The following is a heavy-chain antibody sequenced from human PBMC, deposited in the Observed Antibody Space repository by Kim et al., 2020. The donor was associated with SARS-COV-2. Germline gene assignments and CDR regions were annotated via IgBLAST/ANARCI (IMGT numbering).Heavy chain of an antibody. Sequence: GGSLRLSCSASGFTFSTYAMHWVRQAPGKGLEYVSLISSNGIGTYYADSVKGRFTISRDNSKNTLYLQMSSLRAEDTAVYYCVKTGDYYDSSGYYFDYWG. CDR1: GFTFSTYA. CDR2: ISSNGIGT. D-gene: IGHD3-22*01. CDR3: VKTGDYYDSSGYYFDY. J-gene: IGHJ4*01. V-gene: IGHV3-64D*09.